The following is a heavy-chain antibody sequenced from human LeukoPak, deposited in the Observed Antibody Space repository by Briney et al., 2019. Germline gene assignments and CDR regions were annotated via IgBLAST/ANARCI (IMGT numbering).Heavy chain of an antibody. J-gene: IGHJ4*02. Sequence: ASVNVSCKASGYTFTSYAMNWVRQAPGQGLEWMGWINTNTGNPTYAQGFTGRFVFSLDTSVSTAYLQISSLKAEDTAVYYCAREPTSTAFYDSSGFDYWGQGTLVTVSS. CDR3: AREPTSTAFYDSSGFDY. V-gene: IGHV7-4-1*02. D-gene: IGHD3-22*01. CDR1: GYTFTSYA. CDR2: INTNTGNP.